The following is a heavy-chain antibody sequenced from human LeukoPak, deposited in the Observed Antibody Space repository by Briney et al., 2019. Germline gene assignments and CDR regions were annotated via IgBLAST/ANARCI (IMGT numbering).Heavy chain of an antibody. J-gene: IGHJ4*02. D-gene: IGHD6-13*01. CDR1: GFTFGSYG. Sequence: PGGTLRLSCAASGFTFGSYGMSWVRQAPGKGLEWVSAISGSGGSTYYADSVKGRFTISRDNSKNTLYLQMNSLRAEDTAVYYCAKDRDRIAGLNHFDYWGQGTLVTVSS. CDR2: ISGSGGST. V-gene: IGHV3-23*01. CDR3: AKDRDRIAGLNHFDY.